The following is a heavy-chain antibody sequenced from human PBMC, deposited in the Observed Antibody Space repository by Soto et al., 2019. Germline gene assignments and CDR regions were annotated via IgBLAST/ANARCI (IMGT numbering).Heavy chain of an antibody. J-gene: IGHJ4*02. CDR3: ARALRITIFGVVIIPADFDY. D-gene: IGHD3-3*01. CDR1: GGSISSSSYY. Sequence: SETLSLTRTVSGGSISSSSYYWGWIRQPPGKGLEWIGSIYYSGSTYYNPSLKSRVTISVDTSKNQFSLKLSSVTAADTAVYYCARALRITIFGVVIIPADFDYWGQGTLVTVSS. CDR2: IYYSGST. V-gene: IGHV4-39*07.